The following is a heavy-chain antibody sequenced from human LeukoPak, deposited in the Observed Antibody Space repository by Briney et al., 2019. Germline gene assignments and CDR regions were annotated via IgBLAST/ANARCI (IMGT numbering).Heavy chain of an antibody. CDR1: GYTFTGYY. V-gene: IGHV1-2*02. J-gene: IGHJ4*02. Sequence: ASVKVSCKASGYTFTGYYMHWVRQAPGQGLEWMGWINPNSGGTNYAQKFQGRVTMTRDTSISTAYMELSRLRSDDTAVYYCARGQSDYDILTGSYLSRSYDFDYWGQGTLVTVSS. D-gene: IGHD3-9*01. CDR3: ARGQSDYDILTGSYLSRSYDFDY. CDR2: INPNSGGT.